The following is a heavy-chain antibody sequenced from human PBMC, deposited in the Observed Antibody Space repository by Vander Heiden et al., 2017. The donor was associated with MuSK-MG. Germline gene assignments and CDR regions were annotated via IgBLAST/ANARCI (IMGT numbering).Heavy chain of an antibody. V-gene: IGHV4-61*01. CDR1: GGSVNSGSYY. D-gene: IGHD6-19*01. Sequence: QVQLQESGPGLLKPSESLSLTCTVSGGSVNSGSYYWSWIRQPPGKGLEWIGYIYYSGTTNYNPALKSRVTISLDTSKSEFSLKLNSVTAADTAVYYCARAVSGMAGKPYHALDVWGQGNTVTVSS. CDR3: ARAVSGMAGKPYHALDV. CDR2: IYYSGTT. J-gene: IGHJ6*02.